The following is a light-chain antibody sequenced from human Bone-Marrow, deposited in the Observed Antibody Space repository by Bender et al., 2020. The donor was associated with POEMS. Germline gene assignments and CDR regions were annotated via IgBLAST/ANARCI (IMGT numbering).Light chain of an antibody. CDR1: NSDVGSYNL. CDR3: CSYGGSNTWV. CDR2: EGS. J-gene: IGLJ3*02. Sequence: QSALTQPASVSGSPGQSITISCTGTNSDVGSYNLVSWYQHHPGKAPKLMIYEGSKRPSGVSNRFSGSKSGNTASLTISGLQAEDEADYYCCSYGGSNTWVIGGGTKVTVL. V-gene: IGLV2-23*01.